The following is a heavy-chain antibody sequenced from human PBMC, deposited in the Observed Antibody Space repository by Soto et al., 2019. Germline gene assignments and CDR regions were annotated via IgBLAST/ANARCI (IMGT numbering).Heavy chain of an antibody. D-gene: IGHD6-13*01. CDR1: GFTFGDFY. J-gene: IGHJ4*02. CDR3: TSAPIGTSLTF. CDR2: VRTKTYGGTT. Sequence: PGGSLRLSCTTSGFTFGDFYISWFRQAPGKGLEWVGFVRTKTYGGTTDYAASVKGRFIISRDDSKSIAYLQMNSLKTEDTAVYYCTSAPIGTSLTFWGQGTLVTVSS. V-gene: IGHV3-49*03.